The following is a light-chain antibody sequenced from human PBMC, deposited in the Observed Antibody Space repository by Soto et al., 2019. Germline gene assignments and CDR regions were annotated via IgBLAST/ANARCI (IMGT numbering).Light chain of an antibody. V-gene: IGKV1-5*03. CDR1: QSISSW. Sequence: DIQMTQSPSTLSASVGDRVIITCRASQSISSWLAWYQQKPGTVPKLLIYKASTLQSGVPSRFSGSGSGTEFTLTISSLQPDDSATYYRQQYSDNWTFGQGTKVDIK. J-gene: IGKJ1*01. CDR2: KAS. CDR3: QQYSDNWT.